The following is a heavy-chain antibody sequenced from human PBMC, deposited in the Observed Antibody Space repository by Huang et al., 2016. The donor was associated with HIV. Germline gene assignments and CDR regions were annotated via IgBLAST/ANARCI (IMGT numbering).Heavy chain of an antibody. D-gene: IGHD3-22*01. V-gene: IGHV3-30*02. CDR2: IDYDGNKR. Sequence: QVQLVESVGGLVQPGGSLRLSCVVSGFTFETYGMHWVRQAPGKGLEWVELIDYDGNKRLYRDSVKGRVTISRDNSKNTRYLQMNRLSGDEAAVYYCAKDYLLGYHKSRGYHLEYWGQGTLVTVSS. J-gene: IGHJ4*02. CDR3: AKDYLLGYHKSRGYHLEY. CDR1: GFTFETYG.